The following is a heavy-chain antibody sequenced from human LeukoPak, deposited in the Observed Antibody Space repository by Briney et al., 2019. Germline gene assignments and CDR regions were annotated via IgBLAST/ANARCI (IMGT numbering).Heavy chain of an antibody. Sequence: GGSLRLSCAASGFSFSSDGMSWVRQAPGKGLEWVSGILGGAGSTYYADSVKGRFTISRDNSKNTLYLQMNSLRAEDTAVYYCAHGTMYQLDYWGQGTLVTVSS. CDR3: AHGTMYQLDY. V-gene: IGHV3-23*01. CDR1: GFSFSSDG. J-gene: IGHJ4*02. D-gene: IGHD2-2*01. CDR2: ILGGAGST.